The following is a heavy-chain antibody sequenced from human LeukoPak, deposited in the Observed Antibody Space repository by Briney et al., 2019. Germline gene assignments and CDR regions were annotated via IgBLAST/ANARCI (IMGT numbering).Heavy chain of an antibody. CDR1: GGSINSYY. CDR2: IYYSGST. D-gene: IGHD1-26*01. Sequence: SETLSLTCTVSGGSINSYYWSWIRQPPGKGLEWIGYIYYSGSTNYNPSLKSRVTISVDTSKNQFSLKLSSVTAADTAVYYCARRVVGAKRGWFDPWGQGTLVTVSS. J-gene: IGHJ5*02. V-gene: IGHV4-59*12. CDR3: ARRVVGAKRGWFDP.